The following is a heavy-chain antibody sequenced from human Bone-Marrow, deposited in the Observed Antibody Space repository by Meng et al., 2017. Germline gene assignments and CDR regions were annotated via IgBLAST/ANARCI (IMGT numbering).Heavy chain of an antibody. CDR2: INHSGST. Sequence: QVQPQQWGAGLLKPSETLSLTCAVYGGSFSGYYWSWIRQPPGKGLEWIGEINHSGSTNYNPSLKSRVTISVDTSKNQFSLKLSSVTAADTAVYYCARGVASPIFSTVVTPAFDYWGQGTLVTVSS. D-gene: IGHD4-23*01. V-gene: IGHV4-34*01. J-gene: IGHJ4*02. CDR3: ARGVASPIFSTVVTPAFDY. CDR1: GGSFSGYY.